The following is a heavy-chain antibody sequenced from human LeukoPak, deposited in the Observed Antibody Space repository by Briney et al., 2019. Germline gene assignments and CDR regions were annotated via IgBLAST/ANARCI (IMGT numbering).Heavy chain of an antibody. J-gene: IGHJ4*02. V-gene: IGHV3-49*04. CDR2: IRSKAYGGTT. CDR3: TRRADWLDY. D-gene: IGHD3-9*01. CDR1: GFTFGDYA. Sequence: GGSLRLSCTASGFTFGDYAMTWVRQAPGKGLEWVGFIRSKAYGGTTEYAASVKGRFTISRDDSKSIAYLQMNSLKTEDTAVYYCTRRADWLDYWGQGTLVTVSS.